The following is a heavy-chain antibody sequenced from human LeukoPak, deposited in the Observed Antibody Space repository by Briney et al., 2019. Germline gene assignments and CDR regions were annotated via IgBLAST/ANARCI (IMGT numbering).Heavy chain of an antibody. CDR2: ISSSSSYI. Sequence: GGSLRLSCAASGFTFSSYSMNWVRQAQGKGLEWVSSISSSSSYIYYADSVKGRFTISRDNAKNSLYLQMNSLRAEDTAVYYCARVSAMVSVSWFDPWGQGTLVTVSS. V-gene: IGHV3-21*01. CDR3: ARVSAMVSVSWFDP. J-gene: IGHJ5*02. CDR1: GFTFSSYS. D-gene: IGHD5-18*01.